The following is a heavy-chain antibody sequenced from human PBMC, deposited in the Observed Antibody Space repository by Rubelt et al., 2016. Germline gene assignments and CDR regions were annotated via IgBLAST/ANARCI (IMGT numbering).Heavy chain of an antibody. V-gene: IGHV1-69*01. CDR2: IIPIFGTA. D-gene: IGHD3-22*01. J-gene: IGHJ4*02. Sequence: QVQLVQSGAEVKKPGSSVKVSRKASGGTFSSYAISWVRQAPGQGLEWMGGIIPIFGTANYAQKFQGRVTITADESTSTAYMELSSLRSEDTAVYYCARDPSNTSGFHAYFDYWGQGTLVTVSS. CDR3: ARDPSNTSGFHAYFDY. CDR1: GGTFSSYA.